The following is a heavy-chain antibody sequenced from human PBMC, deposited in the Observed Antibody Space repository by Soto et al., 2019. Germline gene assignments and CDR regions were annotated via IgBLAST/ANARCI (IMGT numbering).Heavy chain of an antibody. CDR1: GITFSDAW. CDR2: IKSKPDGGTA. V-gene: IGHV3-15*01. J-gene: IGHJ4*02. CDR3: TTDDGDAV. Sequence: EVQLVECGGGLVKPGGSLRLSCAASGITFSDAWLTWVRQAPGKGLEWVGRIKSKPDGGTADYVAPVKGRFTISRDDSKNTVYLQMNSLKMEDTAMYYCTTDDGDAVWGQGTLVTVSS. D-gene: IGHD2-21*01.